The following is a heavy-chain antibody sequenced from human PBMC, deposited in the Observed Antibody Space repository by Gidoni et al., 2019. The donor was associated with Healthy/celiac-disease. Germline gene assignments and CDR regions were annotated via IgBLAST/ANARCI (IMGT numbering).Heavy chain of an antibody. CDR2: ISSSSSYI. CDR1: GFTFSSYS. D-gene: IGHD5-18*01. V-gene: IGHV3-21*01. Sequence: EVQLVESGGGLVKPGGSLRLSFAASGFTFSSYSMNWVRQAPGKGLEWVSSISSSSSYIYYADSVKGRFTISRDNAKNSLYLQMNSLRAEDTAVYYCARESSGYSYYFDYWGQGTLVTVSS. CDR3: ARESSGYSYYFDY. J-gene: IGHJ4*02.